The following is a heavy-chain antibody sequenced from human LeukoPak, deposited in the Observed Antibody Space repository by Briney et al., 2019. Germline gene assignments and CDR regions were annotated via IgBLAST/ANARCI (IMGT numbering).Heavy chain of an antibody. Sequence: PGGSLRLSCAASGFTFSSYGMHWVRQAPGKGLEWVAVISYDGSNKYYADSVKGRFTISRDNSKNTLYLQMNSLRAEDTAVYYCAREEQVVAAPSDAFDIWGQGTMVTVSS. J-gene: IGHJ3*02. CDR1: GFTFSSYG. V-gene: IGHV3-30*03. D-gene: IGHD2-15*01. CDR2: ISYDGSNK. CDR3: AREEQVVAAPSDAFDI.